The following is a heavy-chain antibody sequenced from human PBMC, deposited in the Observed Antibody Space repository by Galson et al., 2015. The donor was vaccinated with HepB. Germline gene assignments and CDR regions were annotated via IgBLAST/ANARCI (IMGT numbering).Heavy chain of an antibody. Sequence: SLRLSCAGSGFTFNNYAMHWVRQAPGKGLEWVAVIWSHGSKKYYADSVKGRFTISRDTAKNNLYLQMNSLRAEDSALYYCAKLPCGGDCYLYWYFDLWGRGTQVAVSS. J-gene: IGHJ2*01. V-gene: IGHV3-33*06. CDR2: IWSHGSKK. D-gene: IGHD2-21*02. CDR1: GFTFNNYA. CDR3: AKLPCGGDCYLYWYFDL.